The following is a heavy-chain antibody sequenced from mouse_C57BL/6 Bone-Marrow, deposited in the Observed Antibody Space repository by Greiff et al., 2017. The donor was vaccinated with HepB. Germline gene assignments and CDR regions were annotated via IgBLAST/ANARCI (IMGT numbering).Heavy chain of an antibody. CDR2: IYPGRGST. J-gene: IGHJ4*01. V-gene: IGHV1-55*01. CDR3: ARNYGSSLPYAMDY. Sequence: QVQLQQPGAELVKPGASVKMSCKASGYTFTSYWITWVKQRPGHGLEWIGDIYPGRGSTNYNEKFKSKATLTVDTSSSTAYMQLSSLTSEDSAVYYCARNYGSSLPYAMDYWGQGTTVTVAS. CDR1: GYTFTSYW. D-gene: IGHD1-1*01.